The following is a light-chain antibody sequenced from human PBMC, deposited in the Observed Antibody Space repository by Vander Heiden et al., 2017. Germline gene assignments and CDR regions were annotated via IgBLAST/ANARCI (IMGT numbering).Light chain of an antibody. CDR2: KAS. CDR1: QTINGW. Sequence: DIQMTPSPSTLSASVGVRVTITCRASQTINGWLAWYQQKPGRAPNLLIYKASNLESGVPSRFSGSGSGTEFTLTISSLQTDDFATYYCQQDDSDPYTFGQGTKLEI. CDR3: QQDDSDPYT. V-gene: IGKV1-5*03. J-gene: IGKJ2*01.